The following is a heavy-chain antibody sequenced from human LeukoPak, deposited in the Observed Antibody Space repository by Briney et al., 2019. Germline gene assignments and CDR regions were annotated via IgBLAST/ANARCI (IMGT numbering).Heavy chain of an antibody. D-gene: IGHD6-13*01. Sequence: GGSLRLSCAASEFSVGSNYMTWVRQAPGKGLEWVSSISSSSSYIYYADSVKGRFTISRDNAKNSLYLQMNSLRAEDTAVYYCARDGDSSSWYYFDYWGQGTLVTVSS. CDR3: ARDGDSSSWYYFDY. V-gene: IGHV3-21*01. CDR1: EFSVGSNY. CDR2: ISSSSSYI. J-gene: IGHJ4*02.